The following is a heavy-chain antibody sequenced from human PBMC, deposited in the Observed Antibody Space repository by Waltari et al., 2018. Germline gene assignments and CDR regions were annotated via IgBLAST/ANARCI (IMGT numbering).Heavy chain of an antibody. J-gene: IGHJ3*02. CDR3: ARQGVRGAFDI. V-gene: IGHV3-48*03. Sequence: EVQLVESGGGSVQPGGSLRLSCAASVFTFSSYGWYWVRQPPGKGLEWVSYISSSGSTIYYADSVKGRFTISRDNAKNSLYLQMNSLRAEDTAVYYCARQGVRGAFDIWGQGTMVTVSS. D-gene: IGHD2-8*01. CDR2: ISSSGSTI. CDR1: VFTFSSYG.